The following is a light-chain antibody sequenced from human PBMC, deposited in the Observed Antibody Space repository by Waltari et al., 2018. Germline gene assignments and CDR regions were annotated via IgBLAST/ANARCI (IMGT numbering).Light chain of an antibody. J-gene: IGLJ2*01. V-gene: IGLV2-14*01. CDR2: DVS. CDR3: SSQSSNNVVL. CDR1: SNDDGGYNS. Sequence: QSALTQPASVAGSPGQSVTIFCTGTSNDDGGYNSVSWYQEHPGQAPRVIIYDVSARPSRVLDRFSGSKSGNTASLTISGLQSEDEADYYCSSQSSNNVVLFGGGTKLTVL.